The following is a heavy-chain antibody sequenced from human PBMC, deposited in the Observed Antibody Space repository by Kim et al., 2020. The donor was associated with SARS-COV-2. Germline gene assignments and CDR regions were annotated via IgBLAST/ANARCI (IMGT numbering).Heavy chain of an antibody. D-gene: IGHD3-22*01. CDR2: IHHNGNS. J-gene: IGHJ4*02. Sequence: SETLSLTCAVSGAAIDDYYWSWIRQAPGKGLEWIGYIHHNGNSNSNPSLESRVTISLDTSRNQFSLKLTYVTAADSAVYFCARKRADSSGFIDSWGQGTL. CDR1: GAAIDDYY. CDR3: ARKRADSSGFIDS. V-gene: IGHV4-59*01.